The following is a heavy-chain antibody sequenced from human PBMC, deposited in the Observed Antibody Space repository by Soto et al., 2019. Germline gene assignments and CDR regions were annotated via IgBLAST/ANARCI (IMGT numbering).Heavy chain of an antibody. V-gene: IGHV3-23*01. CDR3: AKSGTHSYFDY. J-gene: IGHJ4*02. D-gene: IGHD1-26*01. Sequence: EVHLLESGGGLVQPGGSLRLSCAAYEFTFSSYAMTWVRLAPGKGLEWVSSISTSAGNTYYADSVKGRFTISRDNSKNTLYLQTNSLRADDTVVYYCAKSGTHSYFDYWGQGTLVTVSS. CDR1: EFTFSSYA. CDR2: ISTSAGNT.